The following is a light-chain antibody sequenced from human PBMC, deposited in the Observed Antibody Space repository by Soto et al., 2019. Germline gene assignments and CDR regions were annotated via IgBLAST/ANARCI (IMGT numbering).Light chain of an antibody. CDR3: CSYAGSYTWV. J-gene: IGLJ3*02. Sequence: QSALTQPASVSGSPGQSITISCTGTSSDVGSYNYVSWYQQHPGKAPKLIIYGVSNRPSGVSNRFSGSKSGNTASLTISGLRAEDEADYYCCSYAGSYTWVFGGGTKLTVL. V-gene: IGLV2-14*01. CDR1: SSDVGSYNY. CDR2: GVS.